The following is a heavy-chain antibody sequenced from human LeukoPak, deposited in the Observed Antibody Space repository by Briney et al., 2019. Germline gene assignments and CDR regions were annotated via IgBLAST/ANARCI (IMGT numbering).Heavy chain of an antibody. J-gene: IGHJ4*02. CDR1: GFTFSSYA. D-gene: IGHD4-23*01. CDR2: IWYDGSNK. CDR3: ARGRGADYGGNSGYLDY. V-gene: IGHV3-33*08. Sequence: GGSLRLSCAASGFTFSSYAMSWVRQAPGKGLEWVAVIWYDGSNKYYADSVKGRFTISRDNSKNTLYVQMNSLRAEDTAVYYCARGRGADYGGNSGYLDYWGQGTLVTVSS.